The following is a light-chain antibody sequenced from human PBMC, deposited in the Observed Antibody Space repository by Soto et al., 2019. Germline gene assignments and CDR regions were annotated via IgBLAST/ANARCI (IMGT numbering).Light chain of an antibody. V-gene: IGLV2-23*02. CDR3: CSYAGSSTNYV. J-gene: IGLJ1*01. CDR2: EVS. Sequence: QSVLTQPDSVSGSPGQSITISCTGTSSDVGSYNLVSWYQQHPGKAPKLMIYEVSKRPSGVSNRFSGSKSDNTASLTISGLQAEDEADYYCCSYAGSSTNYVFGTGTKVTVL. CDR1: SSDVGSYNL.